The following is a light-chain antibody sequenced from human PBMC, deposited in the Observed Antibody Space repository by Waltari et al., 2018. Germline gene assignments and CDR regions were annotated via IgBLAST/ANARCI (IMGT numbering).Light chain of an antibody. CDR2: KAS. V-gene: IGKV1-5*03. CDR3: QQYNTYSGT. CDR1: QSISSW. J-gene: IGKJ1*01. Sequence: DIQMTQSPSTLSASVGDSVTITCRASQSISSWLAWYQQKPGKAPKLLIDKASSLESGVPSRFSGIGSGTEFTLTISSLQPDDFATYYCQQYNTYSGTFGQGTKVEIK.